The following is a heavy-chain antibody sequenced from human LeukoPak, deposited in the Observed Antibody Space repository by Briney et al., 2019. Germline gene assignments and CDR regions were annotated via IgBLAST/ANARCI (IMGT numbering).Heavy chain of an antibody. CDR1: GESFSGYY. V-gene: IGHV4-34*01. CDR3: ARGVHWVSYYFDY. CDR2: IYYSGST. J-gene: IGHJ4*02. Sequence: SETLSLTCAVYGESFSGYYWSWIRQPPGKGLEWIGSIYYSGSTYYNPSLKSRVTISVDTSKNQFSLKLSSVTAADTAVYYCARGVHWVSYYFDYWGQGTLVTVSS. D-gene: IGHD1-1*01.